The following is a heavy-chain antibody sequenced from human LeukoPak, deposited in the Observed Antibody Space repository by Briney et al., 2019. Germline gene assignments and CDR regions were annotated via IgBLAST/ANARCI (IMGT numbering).Heavy chain of an antibody. V-gene: IGHV4-4*07. Sequence: SETLSLTCTVSGGSISSYYWSWIRQPAGKGLEWIGRIYTSGSTNYNPPLKSRVTMSVDTSKNQFSLKLSSVTAADTAVYYCARDSSGWYVGLNWFDPWGQGTLVTVSS. CDR3: ARDSSGWYVGLNWFDP. CDR1: GGSISSYY. D-gene: IGHD6-19*01. CDR2: IYTSGST. J-gene: IGHJ5*02.